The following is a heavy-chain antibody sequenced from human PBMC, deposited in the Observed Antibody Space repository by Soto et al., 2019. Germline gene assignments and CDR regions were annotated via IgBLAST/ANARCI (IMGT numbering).Heavy chain of an antibody. Sequence: ASVKVSCKASGYTFTSYGISWVRQAPGQGLEWMGWISAYNGNTNYAQKLQGRVTMTTDTSTSTAYMELRSLRSDDTAVYYCARGFIRGCGGDCSNWFDPWGQGTLVTVSS. V-gene: IGHV1-18*01. D-gene: IGHD2-21*02. J-gene: IGHJ5*02. CDR1: GYTFTSYG. CDR2: ISAYNGNT. CDR3: ARGFIRGCGGDCSNWFDP.